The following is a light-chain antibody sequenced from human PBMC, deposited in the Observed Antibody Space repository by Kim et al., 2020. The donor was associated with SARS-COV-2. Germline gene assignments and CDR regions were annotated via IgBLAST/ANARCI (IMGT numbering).Light chain of an antibody. J-gene: IGLJ3*02. Sequence: ASVRPTCTLSGGHSSNAIAWHQQQPKKGPRYLMKINSDGSHSKGDGIPDRFSGSSSGAERYLTISSLQSEDEADYYCQTWGTGIQVFGGGTKLTVL. CDR2: INSDGSH. CDR3: QTWGTGIQV. V-gene: IGLV4-69*01. CDR1: GGHSSNA.